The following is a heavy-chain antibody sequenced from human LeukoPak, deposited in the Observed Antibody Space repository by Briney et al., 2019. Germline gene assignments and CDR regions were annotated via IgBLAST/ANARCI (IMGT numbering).Heavy chain of an antibody. V-gene: IGHV4-59*01. CDR3: ARVHAYYDILTGYYNDLSQAYYFDY. CDR1: GGSISSYY. J-gene: IGHJ4*02. D-gene: IGHD3-9*01. CDR2: IYYSGGT. Sequence: KPSETLSLTCTVSGGSISSYYWSWIRQPPGKGLEWIGYIYYSGGTNYNPSLKSRVTISVDTSKNQFSLKLSSVTAADTAVYYCARVHAYYDILTGYYNDLSQAYYFDYWGQGTLVTVSS.